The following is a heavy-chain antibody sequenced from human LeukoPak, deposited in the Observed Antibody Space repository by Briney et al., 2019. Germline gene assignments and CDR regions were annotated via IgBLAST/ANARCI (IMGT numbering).Heavy chain of an antibody. V-gene: IGHV1-46*01. D-gene: IGHD1-1*01. CDR2: INPSGGST. J-gene: IGHJ6*03. Sequence: ASVKVSCKASGYTFTSYYMHWVRQAPGQGLEWMGIINPSGGSTSYAQKFQGRVTMTRDMPTSTVYMELSSLRSEDTAVYYCARGGQLERSYYYYMDVWGKGTTVTVSS. CDR1: GYTFTSYY. CDR3: ARGGQLERSYYYYMDV.